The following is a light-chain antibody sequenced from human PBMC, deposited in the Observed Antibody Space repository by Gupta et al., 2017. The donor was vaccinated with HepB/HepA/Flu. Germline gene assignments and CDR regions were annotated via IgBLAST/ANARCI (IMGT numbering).Light chain of an antibody. CDR2: GVS. CDR1: QSVSSGY. Sequence: EIVLTQSPGTLSSSPGERATLSCRASQSVSSGYLAWYQQKPGQAPRLLIYGVSSRATGIPDRFSGSGSGTDFTLTISRLEPEDFAVYYCQQYGSLVWTFGQGTKVEIK. J-gene: IGKJ1*01. V-gene: IGKV3-20*01. CDR3: QQYGSLVWT.